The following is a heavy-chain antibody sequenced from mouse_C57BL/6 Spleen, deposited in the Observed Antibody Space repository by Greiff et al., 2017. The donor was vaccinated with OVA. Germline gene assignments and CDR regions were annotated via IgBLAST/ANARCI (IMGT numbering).Heavy chain of an antibody. J-gene: IGHJ1*03. V-gene: IGHV1-50*01. CDR3: ARKGYYSNYWYFDV. D-gene: IGHD2-5*01. CDR1: GYTFTSYW. CDR2: IDPSDSYT. Sequence: VQLQQSGAELVKPGASVKLSCKASGYTFTSYWMQWVKQRPGQGLEWIGEIDPSDSYTNYNQKFKGKATLTVDTSSSTAYMQLSSLTSEDSAVYYCARKGYYSNYWYFDVWGTGTTVTVSS.